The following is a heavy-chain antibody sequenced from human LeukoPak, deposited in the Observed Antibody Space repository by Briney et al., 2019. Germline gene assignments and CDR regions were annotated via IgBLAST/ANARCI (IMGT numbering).Heavy chain of an antibody. V-gene: IGHV4-39*01. Sequence: SETLSLTCTVSGGSISSSSYYWGWIRQPPGKGLEWIGSIYYSGSTYYNPSLKSRVTISVDTPKNQFSLKLSSVTAADTAVYYCARQSNMARGAEFDYWGQGTLVTVSS. D-gene: IGHD3-10*01. CDR1: GGSISSSSYY. J-gene: IGHJ4*02. CDR3: ARQSNMARGAEFDY. CDR2: IYYSGST.